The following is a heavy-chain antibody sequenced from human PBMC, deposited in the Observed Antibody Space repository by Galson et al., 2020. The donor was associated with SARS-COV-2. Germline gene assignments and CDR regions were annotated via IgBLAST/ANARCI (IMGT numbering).Heavy chain of an antibody. Sequence: ASVKVSCKASGYPFATYGITWVRQAPGQGLEWMGWXNTYKGNTNYAQNLQDRVTMTIDTSTSTVYMELTSLRSDDTAVYYCARPQTTASFDYWGQGTLVTVSS. J-gene: IGHJ4*02. CDR2: XNTYKGNT. V-gene: IGHV1-18*01. D-gene: IGHD1-1*01. CDR1: GYPFATYG. CDR3: ARPQTTASFDY.